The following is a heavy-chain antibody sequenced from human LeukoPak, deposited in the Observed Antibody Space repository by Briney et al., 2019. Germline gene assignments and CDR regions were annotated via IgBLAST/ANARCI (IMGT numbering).Heavy chain of an antibody. CDR1: GFTFSSYS. V-gene: IGHV3-21*01. J-gene: IGHJ6*04. D-gene: IGHD6-6*01. Sequence: PGGSLRLSCAASGFTFSSYSMNWVRQAPGKGLEGVSSINNSSSYIYYADSVKGRFTISRDNAKNSLYLQMNSLRAEDTAVYYCAMGDRYSSSSDVIGVDVWGKGTTVTVSS. CDR3: AMGDRYSSSSDVIGVDV. CDR2: INNSSSYI.